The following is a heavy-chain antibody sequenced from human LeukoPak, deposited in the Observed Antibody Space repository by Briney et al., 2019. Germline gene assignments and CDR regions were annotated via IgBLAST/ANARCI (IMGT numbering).Heavy chain of an antibody. V-gene: IGHV3-30*18. CDR2: ISYDGSNR. J-gene: IGHJ4*02. CDR1: GFTFNNYA. D-gene: IGHD1-26*01. Sequence: GRSLRLSCAASGFTFNNYAIHWVRQAPGKGLEWVAVISYDGSNRFYADSVRGRFTISRDNSKNTLYLQMNSLRAEDTAVYYCAKVGYSGSYHFDYWGQGTLVTVSS. CDR3: AKVGYSGSYHFDY.